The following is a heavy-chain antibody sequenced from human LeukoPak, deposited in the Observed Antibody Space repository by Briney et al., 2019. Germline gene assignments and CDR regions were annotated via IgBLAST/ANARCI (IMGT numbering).Heavy chain of an antibody. CDR3: ARTTTSHGDY. D-gene: IGHD1-14*01. Sequence: ASVKVSCKASGYTFIGYYIHWVRQAPGQGHEWMGWINPNSGGTNYAQKFQGRVTLTRDTSISTVYMELSGLRSDDTAVYYCARTTTSHGDYWGQGTLVTVSS. V-gene: IGHV1-2*02. CDR1: GYTFIGYY. CDR2: INPNSGGT. J-gene: IGHJ4*02.